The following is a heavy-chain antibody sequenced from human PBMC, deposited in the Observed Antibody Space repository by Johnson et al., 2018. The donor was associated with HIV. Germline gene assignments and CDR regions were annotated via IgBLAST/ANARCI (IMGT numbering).Heavy chain of an antibody. CDR1: GFIFSTYG. CDR2: IRYDGSNE. CDR3: AKEKDYGAFDI. V-gene: IGHV3-30*02. D-gene: IGHD3-16*01. Sequence: QMQLVESGGGVVQPGGSLRLSCVASGFIFSTYGMHWVRQAPGKGLEWLAFIRYDGSNEYYVDSVNGRFTISRDNSKNTLYLQMNSLRAEDTAMYYCAKEKDYGAFDIWGQGTMVTVSS. J-gene: IGHJ3*02.